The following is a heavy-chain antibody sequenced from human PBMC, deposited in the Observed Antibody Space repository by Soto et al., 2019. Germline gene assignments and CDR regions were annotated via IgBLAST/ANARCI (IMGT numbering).Heavy chain of an antibody. CDR1: GFTFSSYG. CDR2: IWYDGSNK. CDR3: ARRSRSGSYLDY. V-gene: IGHV3-33*01. J-gene: IGHJ4*02. D-gene: IGHD3-10*01. Sequence: GGSLRLSCAASGFTFSSYGMHWVRQAPGKGLEWVAVIWYDGSNKYYADSVKGRFTISRDNSKNTLYLQMNSLRAEDTAVYYCARRSRSGSYLDYWGQGTLVTVSS.